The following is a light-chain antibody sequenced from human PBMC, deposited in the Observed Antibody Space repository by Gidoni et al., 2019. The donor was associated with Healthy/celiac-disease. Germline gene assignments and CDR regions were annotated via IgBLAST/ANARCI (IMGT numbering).Light chain of an antibody. CDR2: GAS. Sequence: EIVLTQSPGTLSLSPGERATLSCRASQSVSSSYLAWYQQKPGQAPRLLLYGASRRAPGIPASFSGSGSGTDFSLTIIRLVPEDFSVYYCQQYGSSPPTFGQGTKVEIK. CDR3: QQYGSSPPT. J-gene: IGKJ1*01. CDR1: QSVSSSY. V-gene: IGKV3-20*01.